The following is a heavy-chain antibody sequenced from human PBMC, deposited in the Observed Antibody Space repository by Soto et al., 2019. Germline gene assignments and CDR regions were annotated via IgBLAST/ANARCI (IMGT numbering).Heavy chain of an antibody. CDR3: ARDKGYCSSTSCYSHGMDV. D-gene: IGHD2-2*02. V-gene: IGHV1-18*04. Sequence: GASVKSCKASGYTFTSYGISWVRQAPGQGLEWMGWISAYNGNTNYAQKLQGRVTMTTDTSTSTAYMELRSLRSDDTAVYYCARDKGYCSSTSCYSHGMDVWGQGTTVTVSS. J-gene: IGHJ6*02. CDR2: ISAYNGNT. CDR1: GYTFTSYG.